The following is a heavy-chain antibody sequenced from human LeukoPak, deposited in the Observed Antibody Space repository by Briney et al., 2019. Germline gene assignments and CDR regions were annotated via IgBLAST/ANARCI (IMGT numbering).Heavy chain of an antibody. CDR3: AKRSQYGDFDY. CDR1: GFTFSSYA. CDR2: ISGSGGST. J-gene: IGHJ4*02. V-gene: IGHV3-23*01. D-gene: IGHD4-17*01. Sequence: GGSLRLSCAASGFTFSSYAMSWVRQAPGKGLEWVSAISGSGGSTYYADSVKGRFTISRDNSENTLYLQMNSLRPEDTAVYYCAKRSQYGDFDYWGQGTLVTVSS.